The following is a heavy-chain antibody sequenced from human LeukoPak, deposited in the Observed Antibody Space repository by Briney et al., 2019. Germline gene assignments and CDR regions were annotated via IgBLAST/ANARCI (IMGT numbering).Heavy chain of an antibody. J-gene: IGHJ5*02. V-gene: IGHV4-30-4*08. CDR2: IYYNGST. D-gene: IGHD3-10*01. Sequence: SQALSLTCTVSGGSISSGDYYWSWIRQPPGKGLEWIGYIYYNGSTYYNPSLKSRVTISVDTSKNQFSLKLSSVTAADTAVCYCARTSLGGAWFDPWGQGTLVTVSS. CDR3: ARTSLGGAWFDP. CDR1: GGSISSGDYY.